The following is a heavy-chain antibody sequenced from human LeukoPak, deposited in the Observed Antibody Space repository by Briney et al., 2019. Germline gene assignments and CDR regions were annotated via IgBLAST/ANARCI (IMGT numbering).Heavy chain of an antibody. V-gene: IGHV3-30*18. Sequence: PGRSLRLSCAASGFTFSSYGMHWVRQAPGKGLEWVAVISYDGSNKYYADSVKGRFTISRDNSKNTLYLQMNSLRAEDTAVNYCAKEGAGWNYYGSNWFDPWGQGTLVTVSS. D-gene: IGHD3-10*01. CDR3: AKEGAGWNYYGSNWFDP. J-gene: IGHJ5*02. CDR2: ISYDGSNK. CDR1: GFTFSSYG.